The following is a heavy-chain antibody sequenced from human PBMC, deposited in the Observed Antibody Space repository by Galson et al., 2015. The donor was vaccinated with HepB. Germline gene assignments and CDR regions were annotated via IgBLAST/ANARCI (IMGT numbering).Heavy chain of an antibody. CDR2: ISAYNGNT. J-gene: IGHJ4*02. CDR1: GYTFTSYG. V-gene: IGHV1-18*01. Sequence: SVKVSCKASGYTFTSYGISWVRQAPGQGLEWMGWISAYNGNTNYAQKLQGRVTMTTDTSTSTAYMELSSLRSEDTAVYYCASGEADSGSYRSYFDYWGQGTLVTVSS. D-gene: IGHD1-26*01. CDR3: ASGEADSGSYRSYFDY.